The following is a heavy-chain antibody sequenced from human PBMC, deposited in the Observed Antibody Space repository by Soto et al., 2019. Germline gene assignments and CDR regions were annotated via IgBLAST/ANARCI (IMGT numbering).Heavy chain of an antibody. D-gene: IGHD3-9*01. CDR3: AREGYDILTGYYNVGY. CDR1: GGSISSGDYY. Sequence: SETLSLTCTVSGGSISSGDYYWSWIRQPPGKGLEWIGYIYYSGSTYYSPSLKSRVTISVDTSKNQFSLKLSSVTAADTAVYYCAREGYDILTGYYNVGYWGQGTLVTVSS. J-gene: IGHJ4*02. V-gene: IGHV4-30-4*01. CDR2: IYYSGST.